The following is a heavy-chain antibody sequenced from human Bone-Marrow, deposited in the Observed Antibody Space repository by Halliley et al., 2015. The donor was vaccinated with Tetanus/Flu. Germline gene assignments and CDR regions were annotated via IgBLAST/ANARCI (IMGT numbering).Heavy chain of an antibody. CDR2: IFSSGST. CDR1: GDSIKNCF. D-gene: IGHD2-15*01. CDR3: ATSVVPHYYYGLDV. V-gene: IGHV4-59*13. J-gene: IGHJ6*02. Sequence: TLSLTCTVTGDSIKNCFWSWIRKTPGKGLEWIGYIFSSGSTTYNPSLKSRVTISLDTSKQQFSLMVRSVAAADTGVYYCATSVVPHYYYGLDVWGQGTTVTVSS.